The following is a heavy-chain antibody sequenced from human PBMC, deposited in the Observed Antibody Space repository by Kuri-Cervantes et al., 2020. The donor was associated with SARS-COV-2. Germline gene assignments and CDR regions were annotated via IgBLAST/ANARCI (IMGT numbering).Heavy chain of an antibody. Sequence: ASVQVSCKASGYTFPSYGISWVRQAPGQGLEWMGWISAYNGNTNYAQKLQGRVPMTTDTSTSTAYMELRSLRSDDAAVDYCAGGAYYDFWCGYFCCGMDVWGQGTTVTVSS. CDR3: AGGAYYDFWCGYFCCGMDV. J-gene: IGHJ6*02. CDR2: ISAYNGNT. V-gene: IGHV1-18*01. CDR1: GYTFPSYG. D-gene: IGHD3-3*01.